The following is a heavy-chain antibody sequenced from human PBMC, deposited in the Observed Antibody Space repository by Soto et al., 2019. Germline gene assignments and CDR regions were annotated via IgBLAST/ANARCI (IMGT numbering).Heavy chain of an antibody. CDR3: ARGPYCTNGVCQRGRNWFDP. CDR2: MNPNSGNT. CDR1: GYTFTSYD. Sequence: SVKVSCKASGYTFTSYDINWVRQATGQGPEWMGWMNPNSGNTGYAQKFQGRVTMTRNTSISTAYMELSSLRSEDTAVYYCARGPYCTNGVCQRGRNWFDPWGQGTLVTVSS. J-gene: IGHJ5*02. V-gene: IGHV1-8*01. D-gene: IGHD2-8*01.